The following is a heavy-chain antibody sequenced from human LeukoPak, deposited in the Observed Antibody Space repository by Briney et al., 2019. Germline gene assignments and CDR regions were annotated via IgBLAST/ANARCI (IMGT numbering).Heavy chain of an antibody. CDR1: GFTFSSYW. V-gene: IGHV3-74*01. CDR2: INSDGSST. Sequence: PGGSLRLSCAASGFTFSSYWMHWVRQAPGKGLVWVSRINSDGSSTSYADSVKGRFTISRDNAKNTLYLQMNSLRAEDTAVYYCASSGVRDNWFDPWGQGTLVTVSS. D-gene: IGHD3-10*01. CDR3: ASSGVRDNWFDP. J-gene: IGHJ5*02.